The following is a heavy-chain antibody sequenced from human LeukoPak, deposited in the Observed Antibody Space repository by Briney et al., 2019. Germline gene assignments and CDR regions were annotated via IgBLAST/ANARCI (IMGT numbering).Heavy chain of an antibody. D-gene: IGHD2-21*02. CDR2: IWYDGSNK. V-gene: IGHV3-33*01. CDR3: ASAECGGDCRDAFDI. J-gene: IGHJ3*02. CDR1: GFTFSSYG. Sequence: GGSLRLPCAASGFTFSSYGMHWVRQAPGKGLEWVAVIWYDGSNKYYADSVKGRFTISRDNSKNTLYLQMNSLRAEDTAVYYCASAECGGDCRDAFDIWGQGTMVTVSS.